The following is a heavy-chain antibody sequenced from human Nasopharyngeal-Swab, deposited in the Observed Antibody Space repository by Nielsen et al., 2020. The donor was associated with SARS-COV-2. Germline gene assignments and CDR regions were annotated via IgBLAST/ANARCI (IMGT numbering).Heavy chain of an antibody. J-gene: IGHJ3*02. Sequence: SETLSLTCTVSGGSISSYYWSWIRQPPGKGLEWIGYIYYSGSTNYNPSLKSRVTISVDTSKNQFSLKLSSVTAADTAVYYCARAGVGGAFDIWGQGTMVTVS. CDR1: GGSISSYY. CDR3: ARAGVGGAFDI. D-gene: IGHD3-16*01. CDR2: IYYSGST. V-gene: IGHV4-59*01.